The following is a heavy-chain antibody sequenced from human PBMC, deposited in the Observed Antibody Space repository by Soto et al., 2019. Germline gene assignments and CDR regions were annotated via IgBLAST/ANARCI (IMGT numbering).Heavy chain of an antibody. CDR3: ARDTVTMVRGVTLNWFDP. CDR2: ISSGSSTI. J-gene: IGHJ5*02. CDR1: GFTFSSYS. Sequence: GGSLRLSCAASGFTFSSYSMNWVRQAPGKGLEWVSYISSGSSTIYYADSVKGRFTISRDNAKNSLYLQMNSLRDEDTAVYYCARDTVTMVRGVTLNWFDPWGQGTLVTVSS. D-gene: IGHD3-10*01. V-gene: IGHV3-48*02.